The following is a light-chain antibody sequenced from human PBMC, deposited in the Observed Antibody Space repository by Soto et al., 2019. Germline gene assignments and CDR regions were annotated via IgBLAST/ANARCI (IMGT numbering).Light chain of an antibody. CDR3: SSYTSSSTVV. V-gene: IGLV2-14*01. J-gene: IGLJ2*01. Sequence: QSALTQPASVSGSPGQSITISCTGTSSDVGGYNYVSWYQQHPGKAPKLTIYDVSNRPSGVSNRFSGSKPGNTASLTISGLQAEDEADYYCSSYTSSSTVVFGGGTQLTVL. CDR1: SSDVGGYNY. CDR2: DVS.